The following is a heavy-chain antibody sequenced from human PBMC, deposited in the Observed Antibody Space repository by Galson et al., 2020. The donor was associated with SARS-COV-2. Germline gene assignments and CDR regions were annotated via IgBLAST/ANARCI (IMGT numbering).Heavy chain of an antibody. CDR1: GYTLTELS. J-gene: IGHJ5*02. CDR2: FDPEDGET. V-gene: IGHV1-24*01. Sequence: ASVKVSCKVSGYTLTELSMHWVRQAPGKGLEWMGGFDPEDGETIYAQKFQGRVTMTEDTPTDTAYMELSSLRSEDTAVYYCANRPPPIAVAARYNGFDPWGQGTLVTVSS. D-gene: IGHD6-19*01. CDR3: ANRPPPIAVAARYNGFDP.